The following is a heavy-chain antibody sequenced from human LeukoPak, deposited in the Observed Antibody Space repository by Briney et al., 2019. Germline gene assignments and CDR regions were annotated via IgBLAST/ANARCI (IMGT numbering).Heavy chain of an antibody. V-gene: IGHV5-51*01. CDR3: ARSLGSHNYQPHCFDY. CDR2: ISPGDSDT. J-gene: IGHJ4*02. CDR1: GYIYTNYW. Sequence: GESLKISCQGSGYIYTNYWVAWVRQIPGKGLEWMGIISPGDSDTIYSPSFEGQVAISADKSISTAFLQWSSLKASDTGMYYCARSLGSHNYQPHCFDYWGQGTLVTVSS. D-gene: IGHD5-24*01.